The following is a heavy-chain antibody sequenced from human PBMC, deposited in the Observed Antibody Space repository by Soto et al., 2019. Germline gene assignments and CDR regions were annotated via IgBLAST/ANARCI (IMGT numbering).Heavy chain of an antibody. V-gene: IGHV1-24*01. J-gene: IGHJ5*02. Sequence: GASVKVSCKVSGYTLTELSMHWVRQAPGKGLEWMGGFDPEDGETIYAQKFQGRVTMTEDTSTDTAYMELSSLRSEDTTVYYCGTLSAIFGVVHWFDPWGQGPLVTVSS. CDR2: FDPEDGET. D-gene: IGHD3-3*01. CDR3: GTLSAIFGVVHWFDP. CDR1: GYTLTELS.